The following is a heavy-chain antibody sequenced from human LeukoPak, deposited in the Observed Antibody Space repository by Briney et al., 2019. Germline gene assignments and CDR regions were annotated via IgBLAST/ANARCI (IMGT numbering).Heavy chain of an antibody. CDR2: INLSAGST. CDR1: GYTFTSYY. D-gene: IGHD3-22*01. CDR3: ARAGPFAWLNEY. Sequence: ASVKVSCKASGYTFTSYYIHWVRQAPGQGLAWMGIINLSAGSTSYAQKFQGRLTMTRDTSTSTVYMELSSLRSEDTAVYYCARAGPFAWLNEYWGQGTLVTVSS. J-gene: IGHJ4*02. V-gene: IGHV1-46*01.